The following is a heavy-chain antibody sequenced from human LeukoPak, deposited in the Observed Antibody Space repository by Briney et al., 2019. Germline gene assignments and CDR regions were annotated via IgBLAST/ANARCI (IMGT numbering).Heavy chain of an antibody. CDR3: AKEIYGDATGARFQH. CDR2: ISGSGGST. V-gene: IGHV3-23*01. Sequence: WGSLRLSCAASGFTFSSYAISWVRQVPGKGLECVSVISGSGGSTYYADSVKGRFTISRDNSKNTLYLQMNSLRAEDTAVYYCAKEIYGDATGARFQHWGQGTLLTVSS. CDR1: GFTFSSYA. J-gene: IGHJ1*01. D-gene: IGHD4-17*01.